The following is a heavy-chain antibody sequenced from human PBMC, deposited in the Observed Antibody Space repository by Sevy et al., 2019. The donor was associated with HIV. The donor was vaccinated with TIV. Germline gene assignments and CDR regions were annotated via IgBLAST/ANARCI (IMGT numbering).Heavy chain of an antibody. CDR2: ISGNGENT. D-gene: IGHD3-3*02. CDR1: EFTFSSHA. J-gene: IGHJ3*02. CDR3: ARDGRGISAFDI. V-gene: IGHV3-23*01. Sequence: GGSLRLSCVASEFTFSSHAVSWVRQAPGKGLEWVSAISGNGENTHYADSVRGRFTISRDNFKNTLYLHMGTLRAEDTALYYCARDGRGISAFDIWGQGTMVTVSS.